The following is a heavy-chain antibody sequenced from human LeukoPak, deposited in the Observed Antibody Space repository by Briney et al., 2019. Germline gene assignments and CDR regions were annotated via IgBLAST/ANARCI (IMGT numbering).Heavy chain of an antibody. CDR2: INTDGSST. CDR1: GFTFSSYW. V-gene: IGHV3-74*01. Sequence: GGSLRLSCAASGFTFSSYWMHWVRQAPGKGLVWVSRINTDGSSTSYADSVKGRFTISRDNAKNTLYLQMNSLRAEDTAVYYCARDETFTSSWSNLDAFDIWGQGTMVTVSS. CDR3: ARDETFTSSWSNLDAFDI. J-gene: IGHJ3*02. D-gene: IGHD6-13*01.